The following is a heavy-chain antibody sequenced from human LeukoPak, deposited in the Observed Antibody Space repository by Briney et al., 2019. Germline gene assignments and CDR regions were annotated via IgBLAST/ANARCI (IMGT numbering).Heavy chain of an antibody. CDR3: ARGPRGSPLSFSSLGYFQH. CDR1: GECLSGYY. Sequence: SETLSLTCAVYGECLSGYYWSWIRQTPGKGLEWIGEIHHSGSTNYNPSLTSRVNISVDTSKNQFSLKLSSVTAADTAVYYCARGPRGSPLSFSSLGYFQHWGQGTLVNVSS. CDR2: IHHSGST. D-gene: IGHD2-15*01. J-gene: IGHJ1*01. V-gene: IGHV4-34*01.